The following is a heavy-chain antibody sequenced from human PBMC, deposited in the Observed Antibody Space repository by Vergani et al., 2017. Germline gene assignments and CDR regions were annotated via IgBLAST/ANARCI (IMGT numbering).Heavy chain of an antibody. J-gene: IGHJ4*02. CDR3: ARGRPLRGPPAY. CDR1: GGTFNQYA. Sequence: QVQLVQSGAEVKKPGSSVKVSCKTSGGTFNQYAINWVRQAPGQGLEWLGRIVPIFGITDYAQKFQGRVTITADESTSTAYMELSSLRSEDTAVYYCARGRPLRGPPAYWGQGTLVTVSS. V-gene: IGHV1-69*13. D-gene: IGHD3-10*01. CDR2: IVPIFGIT.